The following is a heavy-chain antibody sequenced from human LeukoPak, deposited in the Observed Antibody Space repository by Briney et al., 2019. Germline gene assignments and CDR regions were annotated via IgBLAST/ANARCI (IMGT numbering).Heavy chain of an antibody. J-gene: IGHJ3*02. V-gene: IGHV1-46*01. CDR3: ARDSSSGEDAFDI. CDR1: GYTFTSYY. D-gene: IGHD6-6*01. CDR2: INPSGGST. Sequence: PGASVKVSCKASGYTFTSYYMHWVRQAPGQGLEWMGIINPSGGSTSYAQKFQGRVTMTRDMSTSTVYMELSSLRSEDTAVYYCARDSSSGEDAFDIWGQGTMVTVSS.